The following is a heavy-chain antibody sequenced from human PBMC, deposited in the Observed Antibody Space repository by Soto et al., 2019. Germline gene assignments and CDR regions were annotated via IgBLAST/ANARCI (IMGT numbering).Heavy chain of an antibody. J-gene: IGHJ3*02. Sequence: QMRLQESGPGLVKPSGTLSLACAVSGASVSSDNWWSWVRQPPGKGLEWIGEIFHSETTNYNPSLKSRATISVDKSKNQFSLTLTSVXAXDTAVYYCAKNGWYSADIWGQGTMVTVSS. V-gene: IGHV4-4*02. CDR2: IFHSETT. CDR3: AKNGWYSADI. D-gene: IGHD6-19*01. CDR1: GASVSSDNW.